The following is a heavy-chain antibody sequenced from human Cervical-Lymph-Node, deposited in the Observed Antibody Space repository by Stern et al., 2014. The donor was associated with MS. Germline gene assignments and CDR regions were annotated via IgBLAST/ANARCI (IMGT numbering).Heavy chain of an antibody. CDR3: AKGLTATTGRRDAFDI. J-gene: IGHJ3*02. Sequence: EVQLVESGGGLVQPGWSLRLSCAVSGFTFNLYAVSWVRQAPGKGQEGVSSISGSGDSIYYADTVKSRFTISKDNSKNTVFLQMNSLRAEDTAIYYCAKGLTATTGRRDAFDIWGQGTRVTVSS. CDR2: ISGSGDSI. CDR1: GFTFNLYA. D-gene: IGHD1-14*01. V-gene: IGHV3-23*04.